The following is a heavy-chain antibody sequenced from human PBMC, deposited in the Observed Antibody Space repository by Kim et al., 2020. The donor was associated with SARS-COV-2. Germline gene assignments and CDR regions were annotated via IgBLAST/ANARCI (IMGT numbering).Heavy chain of an antibody. CDR2: IKQDGSEK. D-gene: IGHD1-26*01. CDR1: GFTFSSYW. Sequence: GGSLRLSCAASGFTFSSYWMSWVRQAPGKGLEWVANIKQDGSEKYYVDSVKGRFTISRDNAKNSLYLQMNSLRAEDTAVYYCASSSGSYYADDAFDIWGQGTMVTVSS. J-gene: IGHJ3*02. V-gene: IGHV3-7*01. CDR3: ASSSGSYYADDAFDI.